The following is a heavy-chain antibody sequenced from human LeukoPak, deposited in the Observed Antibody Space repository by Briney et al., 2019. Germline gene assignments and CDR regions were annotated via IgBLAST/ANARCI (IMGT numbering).Heavy chain of an antibody. J-gene: IGHJ6*03. CDR2: IIPIFGTA. CDR3: ARGIVVTYNYYYMDV. CDR1: GGTFSSYA. V-gene: IGHV1-69*05. D-gene: IGHD3-22*01. Sequence: SVKVSCKASGGTFSSYAISWVRQAPGQGLEWMGGIIPIFGTANYAQKFQGRVTITTDESTSTAYMELSSLRSEDTAVYYCARGIVVTYNYYYMDVWGKGTTVTVSS.